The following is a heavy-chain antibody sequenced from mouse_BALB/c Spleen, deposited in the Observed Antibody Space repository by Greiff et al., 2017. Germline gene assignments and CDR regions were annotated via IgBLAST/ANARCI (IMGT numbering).Heavy chain of an antibody. CDR2: INPYYGST. J-gene: IGHJ2*01. CDR3: AREGSTMITTGYYFDY. V-gene: IGHV1-39*01. CDR1: GYSFTDYI. D-gene: IGHD2-4*01. Sequence: VQLKQTGPELVKPGASVKISCKASGYSFTDYIMLWVKQSHGKSLEWIGNINPYYGSTSYNLKFKGKATLTVDKSSSTAYMQLNSLTSEDSAVYYCAREGSTMITTGYYFDYWGQGTTLTVSS.